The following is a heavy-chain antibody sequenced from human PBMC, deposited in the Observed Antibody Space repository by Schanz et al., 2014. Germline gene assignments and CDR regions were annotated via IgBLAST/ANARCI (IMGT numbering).Heavy chain of an antibody. CDR3: IRGDIMVVPVAHF. CDR2: ITYDGSNT. CDR1: GFTFTSYS. D-gene: IGHD2-2*01. J-gene: IGHJ4*02. V-gene: IGHV3-30*02. Sequence: QVQLVQSGGGVVQPGGSLRLSCAASGFTFTSYSMHWVRQPPGKGLEWVAIITYDGSNTYHADSVKGRFTISRDNSKNTLYLQMNSLRAEDTAVYYCIRGDIMVVPVAHFWGQGILVTVSS.